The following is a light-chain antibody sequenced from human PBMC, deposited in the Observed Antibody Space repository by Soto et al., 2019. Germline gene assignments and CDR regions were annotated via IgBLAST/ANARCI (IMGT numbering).Light chain of an antibody. J-gene: IGLJ3*02. V-gene: IGLV1-44*01. Sequence: QSVLTQPPSASGTPGQRVTISCSGTTSNIGSNTVSWYHHLPGTAPKLLIYSNDQRPSGVPDRFSGSKSGTSASLAISGLQSEDEADYYCAIWDLTLSAGVFGGGNKMTVL. CDR2: SND. CDR3: AIWDLTLSAGV. CDR1: TSNIGSNT.